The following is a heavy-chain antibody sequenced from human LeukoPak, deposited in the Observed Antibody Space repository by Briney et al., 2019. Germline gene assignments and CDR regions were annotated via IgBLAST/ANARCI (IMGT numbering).Heavy chain of an antibody. Sequence: GGSLRLPCAASGFPFSVAWMHWFRQVPGKGLMWVSRITTDETTTYADSVRGRFTISRDNAKNTVYLQMNSLRVEDTAVYYCAKDWFATTDYWGQGILVTVSS. CDR3: AKDWFATTDY. V-gene: IGHV3-74*01. CDR2: ITTDETT. J-gene: IGHJ4*02. CDR1: GFPFSVAW. D-gene: IGHD1/OR15-1a*01.